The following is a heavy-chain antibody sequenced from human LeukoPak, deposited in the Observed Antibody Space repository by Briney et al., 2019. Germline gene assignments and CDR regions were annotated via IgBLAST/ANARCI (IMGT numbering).Heavy chain of an antibody. D-gene: IGHD3-22*01. Sequence: SETLSLTCTVSGGSISSYFWSWTRQPAGKGLEWIGRIYTSGSTNYNPSLKSRVTMSVDTSKNQFSLKLSSVTAADTAVYYCARDYYYDSSGYYRGLFAFDIWGQGTMVTVSS. CDR1: GGSISSYF. CDR2: IYTSGST. J-gene: IGHJ3*02. V-gene: IGHV4-4*07. CDR3: ARDYYYDSSGYYRGLFAFDI.